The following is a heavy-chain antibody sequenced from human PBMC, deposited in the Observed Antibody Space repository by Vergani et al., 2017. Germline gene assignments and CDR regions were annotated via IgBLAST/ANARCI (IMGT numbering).Heavy chain of an antibody. V-gene: IGHV3-30-3*01. D-gene: IGHD2-15*01. Sequence: QVQLVESGGGVVQPGRSLRLSCAASGFTFSSYAMHWVRQAPGKGLEWVAVISYDGSNKYYADSVKGRFTISRDNSKNTLYLQMNSLSAEDTAVYYCARGWGPWDMVGVGNYWGQGTLVTVSS. CDR1: GFTFSSYA. CDR3: ARGWGPWDMVGVGNY. CDR2: ISYDGSNK. J-gene: IGHJ4*02.